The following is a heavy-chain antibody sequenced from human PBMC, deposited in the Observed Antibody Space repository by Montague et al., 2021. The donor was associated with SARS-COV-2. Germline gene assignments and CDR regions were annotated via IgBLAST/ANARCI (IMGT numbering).Heavy chain of an antibody. CDR1: GGSISSSNW. V-gene: IGHV4-4*02. J-gene: IGHJ4*02. Sequence: SETLSLTCAVSGGSISSSNWWSWVRQPPGKGLEWFGEIYHSGRTNYNPSLKSRVAISVDKSTNQFSLKLSSVTAADTAVYYCASRGAGWFGSDPERSDYWGQGTLVTVSS. D-gene: IGHD3-10*01. CDR3: ASRGAGWFGSDPERSDY. CDR2: IYHSGRT.